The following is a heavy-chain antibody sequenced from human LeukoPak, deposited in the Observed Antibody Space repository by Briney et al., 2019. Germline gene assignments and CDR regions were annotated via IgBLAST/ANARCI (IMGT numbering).Heavy chain of an antibody. CDR3: ARAPPTYYYDSSGYSPFDY. D-gene: IGHD3-22*01. CDR2: IYYNGST. CDR1: GGSISSGGYY. Sequence: SQTLSLTCTVSGGSISSGGYYWSWIRQHPGKGLEWIGYIYYNGSTYYNQSLKSRVTISVDTSKNQLSLKLSSVTAADTAVYYCARAPPTYYYDSSGYSPFDYWGQGTLVTVSS. J-gene: IGHJ4*02. V-gene: IGHV4-31*03.